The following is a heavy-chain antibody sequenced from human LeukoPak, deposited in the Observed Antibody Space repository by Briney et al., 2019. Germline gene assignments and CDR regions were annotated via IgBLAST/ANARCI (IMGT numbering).Heavy chain of an antibody. CDR3: ARFSGIYRGEVDY. CDR1: GGSISSGGYY. J-gene: IGHJ4*02. Sequence: SETLSLTCTVSGGSISSGGYYWSWIRQHPGKGLEWIGYIYYSGSAFYNPSLKSRVTISVDTSKNQFSLKLSSVTAADTAVYYCARFSGIYRGEVDYWGQGTLVTVSS. V-gene: IGHV4-31*03. CDR2: IYYSGSA. D-gene: IGHD3-10*01.